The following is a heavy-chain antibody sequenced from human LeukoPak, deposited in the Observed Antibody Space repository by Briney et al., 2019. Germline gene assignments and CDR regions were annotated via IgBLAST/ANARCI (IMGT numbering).Heavy chain of an antibody. D-gene: IGHD3-3*01. Sequence: GGSLRLSCAASGFTFSSYWMHWVRQAPGKGLVWVSRINSDGSSTSYADSVKGRFTISRDNSKNTLYLQMNSLRAEDTAVYYCAKGPSGDFWSGYYISGTYFDYWGQGTLVTVSS. CDR3: AKGPSGDFWSGYYISGTYFDY. V-gene: IGHV3-74*01. J-gene: IGHJ4*02. CDR1: GFTFSSYW. CDR2: INSDGSST.